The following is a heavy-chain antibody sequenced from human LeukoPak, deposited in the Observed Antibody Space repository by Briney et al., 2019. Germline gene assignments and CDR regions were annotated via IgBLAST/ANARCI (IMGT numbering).Heavy chain of an antibody. CDR3: ARHGILTGYYTTAGGYYYYMDV. D-gene: IGHD3-9*01. CDR1: GYSFTSYW. V-gene: IGHV5-51*01. Sequence: GESLQISCEGSGYSFTSYWIGWVRQLPGKGLEWMGIIYPGDSDTRYSPSFQGQVTISADKSISTAYLQWSSLKASDTAMYYCARHGILTGYYTTAGGYYYYMDVWGKGTTVTVSS. CDR2: IYPGDSDT. J-gene: IGHJ6*03.